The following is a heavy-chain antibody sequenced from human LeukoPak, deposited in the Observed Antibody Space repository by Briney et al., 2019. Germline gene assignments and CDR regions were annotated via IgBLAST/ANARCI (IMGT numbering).Heavy chain of an antibody. CDR3: ARGGDYETYYFDY. V-gene: IGHV4-30-2*01. D-gene: IGHD4-17*01. J-gene: IGHJ4*02. Sequence: SETLSLTCAVSGGSISSGGYSWSWIRQPPGKGLEWTGYIYHSGSTYYNPSLKSRVTISVGRSKNQFSLKLSSVTAADTAVYYCARGGDYETYYFDYWGQGTLVTVSS. CDR1: GGSISSGGYS. CDR2: IYHSGST.